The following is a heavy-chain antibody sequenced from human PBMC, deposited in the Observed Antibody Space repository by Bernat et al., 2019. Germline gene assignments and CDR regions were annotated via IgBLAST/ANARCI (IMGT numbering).Heavy chain of an antibody. J-gene: IGHJ6*02. CDR1: GFTFSSYG. CDR3: ARDRGVSTFKYYYYGMDV. Sequence: QVQLVESGGGVVQPGRSLRLSCAASGFTFSSYGMHWVRQAPGKGLEWVAVIWYDGSNKYYADSVKGRFTISRDNSKNTLYLQMNSLRAEDTAVYYCARDRGVSTFKYYYYGMDVWGQGTTVTVSS. V-gene: IGHV3-33*01. CDR2: IWYDGSNK. D-gene: IGHD5/OR15-5a*01.